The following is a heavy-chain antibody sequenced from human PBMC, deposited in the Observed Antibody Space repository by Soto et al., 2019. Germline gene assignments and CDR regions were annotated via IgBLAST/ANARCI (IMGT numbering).Heavy chain of an antibody. D-gene: IGHD4-17*01. CDR2: IYYSGST. Sequence: SETLSLTCTFSCGSIISGGYYWSCIRQHPGKGLEWIGYIYYSGSTYYNPSLKSRVTISVDTSKNQFSLKLSSVTAADTAVYYCAREETDYGGNSYFDYWGQGTLVTVSS. CDR1: CGSIISGGYY. CDR3: AREETDYGGNSYFDY. J-gene: IGHJ4*02. V-gene: IGHV4-31*03.